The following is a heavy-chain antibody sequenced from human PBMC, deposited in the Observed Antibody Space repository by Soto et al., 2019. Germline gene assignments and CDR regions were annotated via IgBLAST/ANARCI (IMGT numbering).Heavy chain of an antibody. J-gene: IGHJ6*02. CDR3: ARDGDDYGEYMKPGQHHGMDV. V-gene: IGHV3-33*01. D-gene: IGHD4-17*01. CDR1: GFTFGSYG. Sequence: GGSLRLSCAASGFTFGSYGMHWVRQAPGKGLEWVALIWYDGGNKYYADSVKGRFTISRDNSENTLFLEMNSLRAEDTAVYYCARDGDDYGEYMKPGQHHGMDVWGQGTTVTVSS. CDR2: IWYDGGNK.